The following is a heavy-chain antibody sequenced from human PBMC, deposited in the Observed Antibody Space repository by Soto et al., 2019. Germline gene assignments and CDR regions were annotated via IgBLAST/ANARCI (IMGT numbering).Heavy chain of an antibody. CDR2: IDNGGRT. Sequence: PSETLSLTCTVSGGSISDHCYIWIRLSPGKGLEYSVYIDNGGRTDYNPSLKSRVIISVDTSKNQFSLKLTSVTAADTAVYYCATRFYTWGVLFDYWGQGTPVTVSS. CDR3: ATRFYTWGVLFDY. V-gene: IGHV4-59*11. CDR1: GGSISDHC. J-gene: IGHJ4*02. D-gene: IGHD2-2*02.